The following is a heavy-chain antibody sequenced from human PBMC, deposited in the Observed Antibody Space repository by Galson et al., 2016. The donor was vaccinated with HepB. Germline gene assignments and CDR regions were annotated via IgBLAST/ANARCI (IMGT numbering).Heavy chain of an antibody. CDR3: ARDQNWQLKFA. J-gene: IGHJ4*02. CDR2: INGDGSST. V-gene: IGHV3-74*01. Sequence: SLRLSCAASGFIFNTHWMHWVRQAPGKGLVWVSRINGDGSSTNYADSVKGRFTISRDNSKNTLYLQLNSLRAEDTAVYYCARDQNWQLKFAGGQGTLVTVSP. CDR1: GFIFNTHW. D-gene: IGHD1-1*01.